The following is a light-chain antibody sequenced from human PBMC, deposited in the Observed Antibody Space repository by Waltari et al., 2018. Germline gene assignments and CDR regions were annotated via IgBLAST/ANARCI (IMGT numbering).Light chain of an antibody. Sequence: QTVVTQEPSLSVSPGGTVTLTCALSSGSLSSTSYASGSQQRPGQTPRTLVYKANIRSSGVPDRFSGSVLGNKAVLIITGAQAEDESTYYCLLYMGSGIWVFGGGTKLTVL. J-gene: IGLJ3*02. CDR2: KAN. V-gene: IGLV8-61*01. CDR1: SGSLSSTSY. CDR3: LLYMGSGIWV.